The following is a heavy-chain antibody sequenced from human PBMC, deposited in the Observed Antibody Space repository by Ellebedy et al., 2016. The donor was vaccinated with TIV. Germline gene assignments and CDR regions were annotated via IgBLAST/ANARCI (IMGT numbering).Heavy chain of an antibody. CDR1: GLTFSTYA. CDR3: ARDLGRYGMDV. V-gene: IGHV4-59*01. Sequence: ESLKISCAASGLTFSTYAWTWIRQPPGQGLEWIGDIHHSGNSHIHPSLKSRVTLSVDTSKNQFSLDMTSVTAADTATYYCARDLGRYGMDVWGQGTTVTVSS. CDR2: IHHSGNS. J-gene: IGHJ6*02.